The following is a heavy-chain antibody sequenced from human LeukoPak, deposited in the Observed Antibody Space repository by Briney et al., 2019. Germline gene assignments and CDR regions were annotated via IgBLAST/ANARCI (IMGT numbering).Heavy chain of an antibody. CDR3: ARLAGYCSRTSCSGTFDF. J-gene: IGHJ4*02. Sequence: GESLKISCKGSGYSFTNYWIGWVRQMPGRGLEWMGIMYPGDSYTRYSPSFQGQVTISADKSISTAFLQWSSLKASDTAMYYCARLAGYCSRTSCSGTFDFWGQGTLVTVSS. D-gene: IGHD2-2*01. CDR1: GYSFTNYW. V-gene: IGHV5-51*01. CDR2: MYPGDSYT.